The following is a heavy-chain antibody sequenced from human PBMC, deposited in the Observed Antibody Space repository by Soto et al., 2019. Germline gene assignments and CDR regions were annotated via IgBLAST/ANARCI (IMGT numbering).Heavy chain of an antibody. CDR1: GGTFSRYA. CDR3: ARDYYDSSGYYYD. D-gene: IGHD3-22*01. V-gene: IGHV1-69*13. J-gene: IGHJ4*02. Sequence: TSVEVTCKASGGTFSRYAISWVRQAPGQGLEWMGGIIPIFGTANYAQKFQGRVTITADESTSTAYMELSSLRSEDTAVYYCARDYYDSSGYYYDWGQGTLVTVSS. CDR2: IIPIFGTA.